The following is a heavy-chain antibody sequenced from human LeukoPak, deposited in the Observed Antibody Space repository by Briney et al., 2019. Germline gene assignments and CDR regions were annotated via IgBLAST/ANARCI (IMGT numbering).Heavy chain of an antibody. CDR2: INSDGSST. CDR3: AKEKLTAPYYGMDV. J-gene: IGHJ6*02. CDR1: RFTFSSYW. V-gene: IGHV3-74*01. Sequence: GGSLRLSCAASRFTFSSYWMHWVRQAPGKGLVWVSRINSDGSSTSYADSVKGRFTISRDNSKNTLYLQMNSLRAEDTAVYYCAKEKLTAPYYGMDVWGQGTTVTVSS. D-gene: IGHD5-24*01.